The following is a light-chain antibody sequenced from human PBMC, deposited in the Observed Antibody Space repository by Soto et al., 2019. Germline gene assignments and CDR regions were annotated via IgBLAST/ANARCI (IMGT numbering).Light chain of an antibody. J-gene: IGKJ5*01. Sequence: DVVMAQSPLSLPVTLGQPASISCRSNQSLGYGDGNTYLSWMQQRPGQSPRRLIYQVSKRDSGVPDRFNGSGSGTDFTLKISRVEAEDVGVYYCMQGTHWTPTFGQWTRLEI. CDR3: MQGTHWTPT. V-gene: IGKV2-30*01. CDR2: QVS. CDR1: QSLGYGDGNTY.